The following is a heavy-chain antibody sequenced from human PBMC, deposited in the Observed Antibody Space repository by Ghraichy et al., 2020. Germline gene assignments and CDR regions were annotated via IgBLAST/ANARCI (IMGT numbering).Heavy chain of an antibody. Sequence: SETLSLTCTVSGGSIRDNYWSWIRLPPGSGLEWIGYIYYSGSSKYNPSLKSRVTMSVDTSQNQFSLSLSSLTAADTAVYYCARRTLDRYTGTYTCDSGGPGTLVTVSS. CDR1: GGSIRDNY. J-gene: IGHJ4*02. D-gene: IGHD1-26*01. V-gene: IGHV4-59*08. CDR3: ARRTLDRYTGTYTCDS. CDR2: IYYSGSS.